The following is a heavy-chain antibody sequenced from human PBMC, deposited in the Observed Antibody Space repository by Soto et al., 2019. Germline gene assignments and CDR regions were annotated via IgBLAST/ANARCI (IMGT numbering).Heavy chain of an antibody. Sequence: SETLSLTCRVSGGSISDFYWSWIRVSPGKRLEGIGYLYYTGSTNYNPALKIRVTISLDTSKNQLSLQVRSVTSADTAVYYCTRGGGYDFRSSHRPPIAVWAQGTSVTVSS. CDR1: GGSISDFY. V-gene: IGHV4-59*01. CDR2: LYYTGST. CDR3: TRGGGYDFRSSHRPPIAV. D-gene: IGHD3-3*01. J-gene: IGHJ6*02.